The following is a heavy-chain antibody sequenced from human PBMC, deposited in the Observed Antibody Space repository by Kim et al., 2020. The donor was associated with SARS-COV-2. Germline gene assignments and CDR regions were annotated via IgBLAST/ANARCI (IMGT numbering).Heavy chain of an antibody. CDR1: GGSFSGYY. CDR2: INHSGST. CDR3: ARETTLVRPRETFDI. J-gene: IGHJ3*02. V-gene: IGHV4-34*01. Sequence: SETLSLTCAVYGGSFSGYYWSWIRQPPGKGLEWIGEINHSGSTNYNPSLKSRVTISVDTSKNQFSLKLSSVTAADTAVYYCARETTLVRPRETFDIWGQGTMVTVSS. D-gene: IGHD1-7*01.